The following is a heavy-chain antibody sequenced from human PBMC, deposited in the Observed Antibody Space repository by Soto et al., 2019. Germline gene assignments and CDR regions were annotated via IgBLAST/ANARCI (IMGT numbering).Heavy chain of an antibody. V-gene: IGHV4-39*02. D-gene: IGHD3-22*01. J-gene: IGHJ4*02. Sequence: PSETLSLTCSVSGGSIGSSSYYFGWIRQPPGKGLEWIGSLYYTGTTYYNSSLKSRVTISADKSQNQFSLRLSSVTAADTAVYYCARENYYDSSGYYYAFDYWGQGTLVTVSS. CDR1: GGSIGSSSYY. CDR3: ARENYYDSSGYYYAFDY. CDR2: LYYTGTT.